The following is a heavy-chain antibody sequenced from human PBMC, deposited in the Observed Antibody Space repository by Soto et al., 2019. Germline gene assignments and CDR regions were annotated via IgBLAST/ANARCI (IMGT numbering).Heavy chain of an antibody. V-gene: IGHV4-34*01. CDR3: ARAYYYDSSGYLLFDY. J-gene: IGHJ4*02. Sequence: SETMSLTCAVYGGSFSGYYWSWIHQPPGKGLEWIGEINHSGSTNYNPSLKSRVTISVDTSKNQFSLKLSSVTAADTAVYYCARAYYYDSSGYLLFDYWGQGTLVTVSS. D-gene: IGHD3-22*01. CDR1: GGSFSGYY. CDR2: INHSGST.